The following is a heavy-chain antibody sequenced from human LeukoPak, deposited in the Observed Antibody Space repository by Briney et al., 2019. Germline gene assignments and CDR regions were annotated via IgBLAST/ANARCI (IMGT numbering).Heavy chain of an antibody. V-gene: IGHV4-59*08. CDR2: IYNSGTT. D-gene: IGHD2-8*01. Sequence: PSETLSLTCTVSGGSFSRYYWNWIRQPPGKGLEWIGYIYNSGTTNYNPSLKSRATMSVDTSKNQFSLKLTSVTDADTAVYFCARLRDDNGAWYYFDSWGQGTLVTVSS. CDR1: GGSFSRYY. J-gene: IGHJ4*02. CDR3: ARLRDDNGAWYYFDS.